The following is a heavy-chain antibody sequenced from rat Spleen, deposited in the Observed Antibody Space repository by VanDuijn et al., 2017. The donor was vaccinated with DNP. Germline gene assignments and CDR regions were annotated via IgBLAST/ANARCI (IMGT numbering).Heavy chain of an antibody. CDR1: GFTFSNYD. D-gene: IGHD1-2*01. V-gene: IGHV5-25*01. CDR3: VRPLGYSSYGFAY. Sequence: EVQLVESGGDLVQPGRSMKLSCATSGFTFSNYDMAWVRQAPRKGLEWVAFISSDGDKIQYRDSVKGRFTISRNNAKDTLYLKGDSLRSEDTATYYCVRPLGYSSYGFAYWGQGTLVTVSS. CDR2: ISSDGDKI. J-gene: IGHJ3*01.